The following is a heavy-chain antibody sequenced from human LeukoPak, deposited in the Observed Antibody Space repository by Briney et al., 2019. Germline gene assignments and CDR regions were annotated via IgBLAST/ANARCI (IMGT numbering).Heavy chain of an antibody. Sequence: SQTLSLTCTVSGGSISSGDYYWSWIRQPPGKGLEWIGYIYYSGSTYYNPSLKSRVTISVDTSKNQFSLKLSSVTAADTAVYYCARGFAQQWLCSPPYYFDYWGQGTLVTVSS. D-gene: IGHD6-19*01. J-gene: IGHJ4*02. CDR2: IYYSGST. V-gene: IGHV4-30-4*08. CDR1: GGSISSGDYY. CDR3: ARGFAQQWLCSPPYYFDY.